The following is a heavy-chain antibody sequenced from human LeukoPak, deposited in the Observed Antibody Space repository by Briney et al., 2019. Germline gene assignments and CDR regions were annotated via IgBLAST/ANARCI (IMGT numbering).Heavy chain of an antibody. Sequence: PSETLSLTCTVAGGSINSYYWSCIRQPPGKGLEWIGYIYYSGSTNYNPSLKSRVTISVDTSKNQFSLKLSSVTAADTAVYYCARHSRVTSWVMDVWGQGTTVTVSS. CDR2: IYYSGST. CDR3: ARHSRVTSWVMDV. D-gene: IGHD4-11*01. CDR1: GGSINSYY. J-gene: IGHJ6*02. V-gene: IGHV4-59*08.